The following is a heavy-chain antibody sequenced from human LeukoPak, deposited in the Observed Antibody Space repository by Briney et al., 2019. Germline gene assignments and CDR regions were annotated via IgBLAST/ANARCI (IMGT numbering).Heavy chain of an antibody. CDR2: INHSGST. J-gene: IGHJ5*02. D-gene: IGHD2-15*01. CDR3: ARGDSSPSPFDP. V-gene: IGHV4-34*01. CDR1: GGSFSGYY. Sequence: SETLSLTCAVYGGSFSGYYWSWIRQPPGKGLEWIGEINHSGSTNYNPSLKSRVAISVDTSKNQFSLKLSSVPASDTAVYYCARGDSSPSPFDPWGQGTLVTVSS.